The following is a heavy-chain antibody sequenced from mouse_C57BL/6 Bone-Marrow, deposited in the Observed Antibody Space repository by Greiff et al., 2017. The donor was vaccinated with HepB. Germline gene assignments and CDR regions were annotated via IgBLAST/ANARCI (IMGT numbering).Heavy chain of an antibody. CDR1: GFNIKDYY. V-gene: IGHV14-2*01. CDR2: IDPEDGET. D-gene: IGHD2-1*01. Sequence: EVQLQQSGAELVKPGASVKLSCTASGFNIKDYYMHWVKQRTEHGLEWIGRIDPEDGETKYAPKFKGKATITADTSSNTAYLQLSSLTSEDTAVYYCARGVYYGNLYYFGDWGNGTTLTSSS. J-gene: IGHJ2*01. CDR3: ARGVYYGNLYYFGD.